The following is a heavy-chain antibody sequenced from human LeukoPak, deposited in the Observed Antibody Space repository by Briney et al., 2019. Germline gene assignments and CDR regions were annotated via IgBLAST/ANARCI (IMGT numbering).Heavy chain of an antibody. CDR1: GYTFTSYY. V-gene: IGHV1-46*01. J-gene: IGHJ5*02. CDR3: ARDTWTLRGRFDP. D-gene: IGHD1-1*01. CDR2: INPSGGST. Sequence: GASVKVSCKASGYTFTSYYMHWVRRAPGQGLEWMGIINPSGGSTSYAQKFQGRVTMTRDMSTSTVYMELSSLRSEDTAVYYCARDTWTLRGRFDPWGQGTLVTVSS.